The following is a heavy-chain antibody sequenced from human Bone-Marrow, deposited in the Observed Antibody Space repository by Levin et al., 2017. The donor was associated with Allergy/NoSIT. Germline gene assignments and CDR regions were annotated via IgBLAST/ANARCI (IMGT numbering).Heavy chain of an antibody. CDR3: ARSLRRENFDY. D-gene: IGHD5-24*01. CDR1: GDSLSSYY. Sequence: SQTLSLTCTVSGDSLSSYYWSWIRQPPGKRLEWIAYISYSGSTNYNPSLKSRVTLSVDTSKNHFSINLTSVTAADTAVYYCARSLRRENFDYWGQGILVTVSS. J-gene: IGHJ4*02. V-gene: IGHV4-59*01. CDR2: ISYSGST.